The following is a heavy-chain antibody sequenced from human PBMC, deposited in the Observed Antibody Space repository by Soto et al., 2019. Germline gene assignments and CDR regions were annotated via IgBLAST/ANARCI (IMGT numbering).Heavy chain of an antibody. CDR3: VRSGTARLLRHSWFDT. CDR1: GFTFNTYD. Sequence: EVQLVESGGGLVKPGGSLRLSCAASGFTFNTYDMNWVRQAPGKGLEWVSSITTSSAYIYYADSLKGRITISRDNAKNTLFLQMNRLTAEDATVYYCVRSGTARLLRHSWFDTWGQGTLVTVSS. V-gene: IGHV3-21*01. CDR2: ITTSSAYI. D-gene: IGHD2-21*01. J-gene: IGHJ5*02.